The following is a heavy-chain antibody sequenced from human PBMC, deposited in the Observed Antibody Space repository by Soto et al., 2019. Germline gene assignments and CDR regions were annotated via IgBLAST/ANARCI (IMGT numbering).Heavy chain of an antibody. CDR3: AKEGFYDRTGYYPFDS. J-gene: IGHJ4*02. CDR2: VSFDGRNK. D-gene: IGHD3-22*01. Sequence: VGSLRLSGTASGFNLSTYGVHWVRQPPGKGLEWVAVVSFDGRNKYYAGSVEGRFTISRDNSKKTLYLHMNSLRAEDTAVYYCAKEGFYDRTGYYPFDSWGQGTLVTVSS. CDR1: GFNLSTYG. V-gene: IGHV3-30*18.